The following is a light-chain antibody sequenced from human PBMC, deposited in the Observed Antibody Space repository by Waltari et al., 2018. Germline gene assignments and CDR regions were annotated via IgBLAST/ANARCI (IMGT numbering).Light chain of an antibody. V-gene: IGLV1-47*01. Sequence: QSVLTQPPSASGTPGQRVTIPCSGSISTLGTNYVYWYQQFPGTAPKLLIQRNNQRPSGVPDRFSGSKSGTSASLAISGLRSEDEADYYCASWDDSLSVGVFGGGTKLTVL. J-gene: IGLJ3*02. CDR2: RNN. CDR1: ISTLGTNY. CDR3: ASWDDSLSVGV.